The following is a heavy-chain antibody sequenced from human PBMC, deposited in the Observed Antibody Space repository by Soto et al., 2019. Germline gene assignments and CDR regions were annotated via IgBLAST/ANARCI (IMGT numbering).Heavy chain of an antibody. CDR1: GFTFSSYA. CDR3: AFDSGSGSYYFDY. D-gene: IGHD3-10*01. CDR2: ISGGGETT. V-gene: IGHV3-23*01. J-gene: IGHJ4*01. Sequence: EVQLLESGGGLVQPGGSLRLSCAASGFTFSSYAMWWVRQAPGKGLECVSAISGGGETTYYADSVKGRFTISRDNSKNTLYLQMNRLRADDTAVYYCAFDSGSGSYYFDYWGQGTLVTVSS.